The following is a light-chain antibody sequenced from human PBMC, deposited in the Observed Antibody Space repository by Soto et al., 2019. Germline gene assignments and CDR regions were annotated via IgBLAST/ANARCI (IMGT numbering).Light chain of an antibody. Sequence: EIVLTQSPGTLSLSPGERATLSCRASQSVSSNYLAWYQQKPGQAPRLLIYGASSRATGIPDRFSGSGSGTDVTLTISRLEPEDFAVYYCQHYGSSAYTFGQGTTLEIK. CDR3: QHYGSSAYT. J-gene: IGKJ2*01. CDR1: QSVSSNY. V-gene: IGKV3-20*01. CDR2: GAS.